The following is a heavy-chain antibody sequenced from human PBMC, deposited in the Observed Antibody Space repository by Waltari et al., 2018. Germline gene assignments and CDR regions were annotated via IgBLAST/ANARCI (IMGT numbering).Heavy chain of an antibody. CDR1: GLPFSSYH. D-gene: IGHD3-10*01. V-gene: IGHV3-23*01. J-gene: IGHJ4*02. CDR3: AKDRVLWFGEFSFDY. CDR2: ISGSGGST. Sequence: EVQLLESGGGLVQPGGSLRLSCAASGLPFSSYHRNWVRQAPGKGPEGASDIPGKGLEWVSAISGSGGSTYYPASVKGRFTISRDNSKNTLYLQMNSLRAEDTAVYYCAKDRVLWFGEFSFDYWGQGTLVTVSS.